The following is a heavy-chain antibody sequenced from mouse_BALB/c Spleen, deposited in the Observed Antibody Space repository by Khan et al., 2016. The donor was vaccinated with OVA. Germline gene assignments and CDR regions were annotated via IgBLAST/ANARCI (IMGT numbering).Heavy chain of an antibody. CDR2: VTYSGNT. J-gene: IGHJ4*01. V-gene: IGHV3-8*02. CDR3: ARSYGNWSLDY. D-gene: IGHD1-1*01. CDR1: GDSITSGF. Sequence: MQLEESGPSLVKPSQTLSLTCSVTGDSITSGFWNWIRKFPGNKFEYMGYVTYSGNTYYNPSLKSRISITRDTSKSQYYLQLNSVTTEDKATYFCARSYGNWSLDYWGQGTSVTVSS.